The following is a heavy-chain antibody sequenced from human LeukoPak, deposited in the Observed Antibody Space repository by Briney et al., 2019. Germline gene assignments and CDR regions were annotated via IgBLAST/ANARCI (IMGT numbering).Heavy chain of an antibody. D-gene: IGHD3-10*01. V-gene: IGHV1-2*02. Sequence: ASVKVSCKASGYTFTSYGISWVRQAPGQGLEWMGWISAYSGGTNYAQKFQGRVTMTRDTSISTAYMELSRLRSDDTAVYYCAAARLLMVRGTGLDVWGKGTTVTVSS. J-gene: IGHJ6*04. CDR1: GYTFTSYG. CDR2: ISAYSGGT. CDR3: AAARLLMVRGTGLDV.